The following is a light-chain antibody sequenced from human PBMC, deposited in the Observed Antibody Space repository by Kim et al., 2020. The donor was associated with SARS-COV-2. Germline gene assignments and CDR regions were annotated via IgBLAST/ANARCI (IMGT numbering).Light chain of an antibody. Sequence: EIVMTQSPATLSMSPGERATLSCRASQSVSSNLAWYQQKPGQAPRLLIYGASTRATDIPARFSGSGSGTEFTLTISSLQSEDFAVYYCQQYNDWLTFGGGTKVDIK. CDR2: GAS. J-gene: IGKJ4*01. V-gene: IGKV3-15*01. CDR1: QSVSSN. CDR3: QQYNDWLT.